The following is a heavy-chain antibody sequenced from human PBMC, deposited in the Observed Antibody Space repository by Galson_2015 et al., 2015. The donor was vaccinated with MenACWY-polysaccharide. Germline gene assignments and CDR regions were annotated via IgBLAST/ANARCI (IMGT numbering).Heavy chain of an antibody. CDR2: MNPNSGNT. D-gene: IGHD6-19*01. Sequence: SVKVSCKASGYTFTSYDINWVRQATGQGLEWMGWMNPNSGNTGYAQKFQGRVTMTRNTSINTAYMELSILTSEDTAVYYCASTKAGTHYFEYWGQGTLATVSS. CDR3: ASTKAGTHYFEY. CDR1: GYTFTSYD. J-gene: IGHJ4*02. V-gene: IGHV1-8*01.